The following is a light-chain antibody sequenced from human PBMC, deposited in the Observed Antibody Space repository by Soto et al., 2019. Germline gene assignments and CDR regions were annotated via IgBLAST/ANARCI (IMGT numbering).Light chain of an antibody. Sequence: QSALTQPPSASGSPGQSVTISCTGTSSDVGGYNYVSWYQQHPGKAPKLMIYEVSKRPSGVPDRCSGYKSGNTDSLTVSGLQAEDEADYYCSSYAGSNNFRVFGGGTKLTVL. CDR2: EVS. CDR3: SSYAGSNNFRV. J-gene: IGLJ2*01. CDR1: SSDVGGYNY. V-gene: IGLV2-8*01.